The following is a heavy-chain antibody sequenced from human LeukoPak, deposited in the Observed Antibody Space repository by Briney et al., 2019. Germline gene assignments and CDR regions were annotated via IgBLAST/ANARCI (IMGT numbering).Heavy chain of an antibody. CDR3: AREVTPYY. J-gene: IGHJ4*02. V-gene: IGHV3-7*01. Sequence: GGSLRLSCVASGFTFSNYWMSWVRQAPGKGLEWVANIKQDGSEKYYVDSVKGRFTISRDNARNSLYLQMNSLRAEDTAVYYCAREVTPYYWGQGTLVTVSS. CDR2: IKQDGSEK. D-gene: IGHD2-21*02. CDR1: GFTFSNYW.